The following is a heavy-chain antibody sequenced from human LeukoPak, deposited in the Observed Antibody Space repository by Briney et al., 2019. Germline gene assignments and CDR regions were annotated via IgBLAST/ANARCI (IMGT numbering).Heavy chain of an antibody. D-gene: IGHD3-10*01. CDR1: GGTFSSYA. CDR2: IIPILGIA. Sequence: GASVKVSCKASGGTFSSYAISWVRQAPGQGLEWMGRIIPILGIANYAQEFQGRVTITADKSTSTAYMELSSLRSEDTAVYYCAREDGDPSFLDYWGQGTLVTVSS. V-gene: IGHV1-69*04. J-gene: IGHJ4*02. CDR3: AREDGDPSFLDY.